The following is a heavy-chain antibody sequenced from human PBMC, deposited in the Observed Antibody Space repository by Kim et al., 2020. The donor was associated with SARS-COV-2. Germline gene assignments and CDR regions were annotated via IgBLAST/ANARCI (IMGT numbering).Heavy chain of an antibody. CDR3: ARPVAGSVWDV. V-gene: IGHV4-4*02. Sequence: SETLSLTCGVSGGSISSNNWWSWVRQPPGKVLEWIGDIYHSGTTNYNPSLKSRVTISVDKSKNQLSLNLRSMTAADTAVYYCARPVAGSVWDVWGQGTTVTVSS. D-gene: IGHD6-19*01. CDR1: GGSISSNNW. CDR2: IYHSGTT. J-gene: IGHJ6*02.